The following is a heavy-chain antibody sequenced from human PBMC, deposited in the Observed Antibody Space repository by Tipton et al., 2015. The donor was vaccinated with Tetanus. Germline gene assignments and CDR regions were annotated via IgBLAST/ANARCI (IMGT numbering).Heavy chain of an antibody. D-gene: IGHD3-10*01. V-gene: IGHV4-39*01. CDR1: GGSISSSSYY. CDR2: IYYSGST. Sequence: LRLSCTVSGGSISSSSYYWGWIRQPPGKGLEWIGSIYYSGSTYYNPSLKSRVTISEDTSKNQFSLKLSSVTAADTAVYYCARGTGGAFDIWAQGTMVTVSS. J-gene: IGHJ3*02. CDR3: ARGTGGAFDI.